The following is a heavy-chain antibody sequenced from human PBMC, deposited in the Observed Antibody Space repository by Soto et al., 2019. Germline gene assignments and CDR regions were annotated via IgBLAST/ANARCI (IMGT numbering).Heavy chain of an antibody. CDR2: ISWNSGSI. Sequence: EVQLVESGGGLVHPGRSLRLSCVASGFTFDNYAMHWVRQTPGKGLEWVSGISWNSGSIGYADSVKGRFTICRDNAKNSLYLQMNSLRAEDTALYYCAKGYCSSTSCYYYYYMDVWGKGTTVTVSS. D-gene: IGHD2-2*01. V-gene: IGHV3-9*01. J-gene: IGHJ6*03. CDR3: AKGYCSSTSCYYYYYMDV. CDR1: GFTFDNYA.